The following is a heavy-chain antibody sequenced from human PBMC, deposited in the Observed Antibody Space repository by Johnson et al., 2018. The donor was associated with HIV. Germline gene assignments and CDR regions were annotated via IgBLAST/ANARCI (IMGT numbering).Heavy chain of an antibody. J-gene: IGHJ3*02. Sequence: VQLVESGGGLVQWGGSLRLSCAASGFTFSSHAMSWVRQAPGKGLEWVSAISGSGGSTSYADSVKGRFTISRDNSKTTLYLQMNSLRAEDTAVYYCAKDNSYGDLRDAFDIWGQGTMVTVSS. D-gene: IGHD4-17*01. CDR1: GFTFSSHA. V-gene: IGHV3-23*04. CDR2: ISGSGGST. CDR3: AKDNSYGDLRDAFDI.